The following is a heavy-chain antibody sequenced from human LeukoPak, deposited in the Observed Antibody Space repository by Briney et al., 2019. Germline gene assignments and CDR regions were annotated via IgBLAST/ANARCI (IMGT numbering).Heavy chain of an antibody. J-gene: IGHJ4*02. D-gene: IGHD3-22*01. CDR3: ARLYYYDSSGYFN. CDR2: ISSSRSYI. CDR1: GFTFSSYS. V-gene: IGHV3-21*04. Sequence: GGSLRLSCAASGFTFSSYSMNWVRQAPGKGLEWVSFISSSRSYIYYADSVKGRFTISRDNAKNSLYLQMNSLRAEDTALYYCARLYYYDSSGYFNWGQGTLVTVSP.